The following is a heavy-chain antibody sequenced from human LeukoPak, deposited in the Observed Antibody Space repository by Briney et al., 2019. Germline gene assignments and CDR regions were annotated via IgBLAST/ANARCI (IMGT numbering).Heavy chain of an antibody. Sequence: GGSLRLSCAASGFTFSSYWMSWVRQPPGKGLQWVANIKQDGSEKYYVDSVKGRFTISRDNAKNSLYLQMNSLRAEDTAVYFCARSSKRDCSGGSCYYYGMDVWGQGTTVTVSS. J-gene: IGHJ6*02. V-gene: IGHV3-7*03. D-gene: IGHD2-15*01. CDR2: IKQDGSEK. CDR3: ARSSKRDCSGGSCYYYGMDV. CDR1: GFTFSSYW.